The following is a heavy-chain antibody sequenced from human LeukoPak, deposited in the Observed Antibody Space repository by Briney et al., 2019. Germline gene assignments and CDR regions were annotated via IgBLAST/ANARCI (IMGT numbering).Heavy chain of an antibody. V-gene: IGHV1-69*13. CDR1: GGTFNSFA. CDR3: ARGQSSFDY. J-gene: IGHJ4*02. CDR2: IIPMYGRG. Sequence: ASVKVSCKASGGTFNSFALSWVRQDPGQGLEWMGGIIPMYGRGNYAQKFQGRVTITADESTSTVYMELRSLTSEDTAVYYCARGQSSFDYWGQGTLVTVSS. D-gene: IGHD6-19*01.